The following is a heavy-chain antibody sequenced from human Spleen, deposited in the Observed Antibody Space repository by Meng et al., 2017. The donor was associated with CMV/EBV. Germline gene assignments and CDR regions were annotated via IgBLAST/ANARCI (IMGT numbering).Heavy chain of an antibody. D-gene: IGHD3-3*01. V-gene: IGHV2-5*01. CDR1: GFSLSTSGGG. Sequence: IFAGFSLSTSGGGVGWIRQPPGKALEWLALIYWNDDKRYSPSLKSRLTITKDTSKNQVVLTMTNMDPVDTATYYCAHKKYGIFVFDYWGQGTLVTVSS. J-gene: IGHJ4*02. CDR3: AHKKYGIFVFDY. CDR2: IYWNDDK.